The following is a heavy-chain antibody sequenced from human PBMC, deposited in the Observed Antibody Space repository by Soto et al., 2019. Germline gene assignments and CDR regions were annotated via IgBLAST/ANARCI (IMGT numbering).Heavy chain of an antibody. CDR3: AAGIDFYGSGSYSDY. J-gene: IGHJ4*02. D-gene: IGHD3-10*01. CDR1: GFTFSSYA. CDR2: ISGSGGGT. Sequence: GGSLRLSCAASGFTFSSYAMSWVRQAPGKGLEWVSAISGSGGGTDYADSVQGRFTISRDNSMNTLYLQMNSLRAEDTAVYYCAAGIDFYGSGSYSDYWGQGTLVTVSS. V-gene: IGHV3-23*01.